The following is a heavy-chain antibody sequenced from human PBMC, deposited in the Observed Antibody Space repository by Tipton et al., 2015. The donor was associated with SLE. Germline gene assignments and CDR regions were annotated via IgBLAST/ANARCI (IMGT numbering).Heavy chain of an antibody. D-gene: IGHD6-13*01. CDR1: RYSISSGYY. V-gene: IGHV4-38-2*02. CDR2: FYHSGNT. Sequence: TLSLTCIVSRYSISSGYYWGWMRQAPGKELEWIGSFYHSGNTYYNPSLTSRVTISADTSKNQFSLKLSSVTAADTAVYYCARPYSSSWSDAFDIWGQGTMVTVSS. CDR3: ARPYSSSWSDAFDI. J-gene: IGHJ3*02.